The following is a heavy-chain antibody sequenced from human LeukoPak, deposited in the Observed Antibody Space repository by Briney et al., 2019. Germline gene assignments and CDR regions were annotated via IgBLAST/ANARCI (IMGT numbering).Heavy chain of an antibody. CDR3: ARSLRVGHIDY. CDR1: KFTFSSYW. D-gene: IGHD3-10*01. J-gene: IGHJ4*02. V-gene: IGHV3-7*01. CDR2: IKPDGNDK. Sequence: PGGSLRLSCAASKFTFSSYWMSWVRQAPGKGLEWVANIKPDGNDKNYLDSVRGRFTISRDNAKNSLYLQMDSLRAEDTAVYYCARSLRVGHIDYWGQGTLVTVSS.